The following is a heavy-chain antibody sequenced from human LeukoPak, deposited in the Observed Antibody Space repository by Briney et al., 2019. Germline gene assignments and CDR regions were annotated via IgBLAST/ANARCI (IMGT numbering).Heavy chain of an antibody. D-gene: IGHD6-19*01. CDR1: GGSFGGYY. Sequence: SETLSLTCAVYGGSFGGYYWSWIRQPPGKGLEWIGEINHSGGTNYNPSLKSRVTISVDTSKNQFSLKLSSVTAADTAVYYCARGRVAGKPNDYWGQGTLVTVSS. CDR3: ARGRVAGKPNDY. CDR2: INHSGGT. V-gene: IGHV4-34*01. J-gene: IGHJ4*02.